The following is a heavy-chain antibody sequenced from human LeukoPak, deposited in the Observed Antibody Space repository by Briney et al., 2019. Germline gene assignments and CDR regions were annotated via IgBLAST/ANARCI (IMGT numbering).Heavy chain of an antibody. CDR1: GGSFSGYY. J-gene: IGHJ4*02. CDR2: INHSGST. Sequence: SENLSLTCAVYGGSFSGYYWSWIRQPPGKGLEWIGEINHSGSTNYNPSLKSRVTISVDTSKNQFSLKLSSVTAADTAVYYCARGLGGSAPWGQGTLVTVSS. CDR3: ARGLGGSAP. V-gene: IGHV4-34*01. D-gene: IGHD2-15*01.